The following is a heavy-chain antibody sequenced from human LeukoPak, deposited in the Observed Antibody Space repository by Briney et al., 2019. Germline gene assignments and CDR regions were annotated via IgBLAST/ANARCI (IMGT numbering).Heavy chain of an antibody. CDR1: GFTFSSYG. CDR3: ANSYCSGGSCLGSSFDY. D-gene: IGHD2-15*01. V-gene: IGHV3-30*18. J-gene: IGHJ4*02. Sequence: PGGSLRLSCAASGFTFSSYGMHWVRQAPGKGLEWVAVISYDGSNKYYADSVKGRFTISRDHSQNTLYLQMNSLRAEDTAVYYCANSYCSGGSCLGSSFDYWGQGPLVTVSS. CDR2: ISYDGSNK.